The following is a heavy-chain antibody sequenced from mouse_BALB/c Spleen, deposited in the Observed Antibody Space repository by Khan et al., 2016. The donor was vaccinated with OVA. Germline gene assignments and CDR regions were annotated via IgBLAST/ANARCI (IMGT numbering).Heavy chain of an antibody. CDR3: ARDGYSPWFAY. D-gene: IGHD2-3*01. V-gene: IGHV14-1*02. Sequence: IQLVQSGAELVRPGALVNLSCTASGFNIKDYYMHWVKQRPEQGLEWIGRIDPENGNTNYDPKFQGKASISSDTSSNTAYLQLSSLTSEDTAVYYCARDGYSPWFAYWGQGTLVTVSA. CDR1: GFNIKDYY. J-gene: IGHJ3*01. CDR2: IDPENGNT.